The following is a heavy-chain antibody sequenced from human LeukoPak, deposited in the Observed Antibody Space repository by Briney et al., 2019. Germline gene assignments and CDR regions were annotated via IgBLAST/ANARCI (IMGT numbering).Heavy chain of an antibody. CDR1: GGSISSYY. V-gene: IGHV4-59*01. D-gene: IGHD6-19*01. Sequence: PSETRSLTCTVSGGSISSYYWSRIRQPPGKGLEWIGYIYYSGSTNYNPSLKSRVTISLDTSKSQFSLKLTSVTAADTAAYYCARSGGYSSPQNYWGQGTLVTVSS. J-gene: IGHJ4*02. CDR2: IYYSGST. CDR3: ARSGGYSSPQNY.